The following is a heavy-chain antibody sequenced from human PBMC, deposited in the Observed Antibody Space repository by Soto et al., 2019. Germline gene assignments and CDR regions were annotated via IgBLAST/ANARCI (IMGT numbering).Heavy chain of an antibody. CDR2: IYYSGST. V-gene: IGHV4-59*01. Sequence: SATLSLTCTVSGGSISSYYWRWIRQPPGKGLEWIGYIYYSGSTNYNPSLKSRVTISVDTSKNQFSLKLSSVTAADTAVYYCARGRVVVAGYGMDVWGQGTTVTVSS. CDR1: GGSISSYY. CDR3: ARGRVVVAGYGMDV. D-gene: IGHD2-15*01. J-gene: IGHJ6*02.